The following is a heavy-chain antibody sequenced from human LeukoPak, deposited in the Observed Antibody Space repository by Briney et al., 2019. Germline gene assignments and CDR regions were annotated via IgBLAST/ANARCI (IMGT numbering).Heavy chain of an antibody. CDR1: GFTFNTYT. V-gene: IGHV3-23*01. J-gene: IGHJ3*02. CDR2: ISNSGGST. Sequence: GESLRLSCAASGFTFNTYTMYWVRQAPGKGLEWVSGISNSGGSTYYADSVKGRFTISRDNSKNTLYLQMNSLRAEDTAVYYCARDYYDSSGSAGDAFDIWGQGTMVTVSS. CDR3: ARDYYDSSGSAGDAFDI. D-gene: IGHD3-22*01.